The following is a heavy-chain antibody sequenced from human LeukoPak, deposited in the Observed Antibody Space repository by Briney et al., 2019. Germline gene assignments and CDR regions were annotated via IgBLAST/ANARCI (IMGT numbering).Heavy chain of an antibody. CDR2: ISSSSSYI. Sequence: PGGSLRLSCAASGFTFSSYSMNWVRQAPGKGLEWVSSISSSSSYIYYADSVKGRFTISRDNAKNSLYLQMNSLRAEDTAVYYCARGHVLRFLEWLFPPRYWGQGTLVTVSS. CDR3: ARGHVLRFLEWLFPPRY. CDR1: GFTFSSYS. J-gene: IGHJ4*02. V-gene: IGHV3-21*01. D-gene: IGHD3-3*01.